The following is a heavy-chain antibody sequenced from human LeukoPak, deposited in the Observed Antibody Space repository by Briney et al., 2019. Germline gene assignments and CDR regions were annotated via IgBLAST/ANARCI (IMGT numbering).Heavy chain of an antibody. J-gene: IGHJ6*02. CDR2: FYYSGIT. CDR1: GGSISGYY. V-gene: IGHV4-59*01. Sequence: SETLSLTWTVSGGSISGYYRSWIRQPPGKGLEWIGYFYYSGITSYNPSLKSRVTISVDTSKNQFSLKLTSVTAADTAVYYCARCAPDFYYGMDVWGQGTTVTVSS. CDR3: ARCAPDFYYGMDV.